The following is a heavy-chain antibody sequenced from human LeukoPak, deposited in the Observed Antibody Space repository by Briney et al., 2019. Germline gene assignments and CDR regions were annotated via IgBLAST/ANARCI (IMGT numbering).Heavy chain of an antibody. J-gene: IGHJ6*02. CDR1: GFTFSSYW. CDR2: INSDASRT. Sequence: GGSLRLSCAASGFTFSSYWMHWVRQAPGKGLVWVSRINSDASRTSHADSVKGRFTISRDNAKNTLYLQLNSLRAEDTAVYYCARGNYHGMDVWGQGTTVTVSS. CDR3: ARGNYHGMDV. D-gene: IGHD3-10*01. V-gene: IGHV3-74*01.